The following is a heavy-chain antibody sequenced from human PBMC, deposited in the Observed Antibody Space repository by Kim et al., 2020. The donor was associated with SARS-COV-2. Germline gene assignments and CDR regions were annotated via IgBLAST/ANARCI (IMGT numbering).Heavy chain of an antibody. V-gene: IGHV1-69*01. J-gene: IGHJ4*02. Sequence: NYAQKFQGRVTITADESTSTAYMELSSLRSEDTAVYYCARRTLRRGDFDYWGQGTLVTVSS. CDR3: ARRTLRRGDFDY.